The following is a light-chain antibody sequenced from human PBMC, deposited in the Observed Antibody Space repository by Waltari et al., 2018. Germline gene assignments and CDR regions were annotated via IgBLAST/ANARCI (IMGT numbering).Light chain of an antibody. J-gene: IGLJ3*02. V-gene: IGLV8-61*01. Sequence: QTVVTQEPSFSVSPGGTVTLTCGLNSGSVSTSYYPSWYQQTPGQAPRTLSDSTNTRSSGVPDRFSGSILGNKAALTITGAQADDESDYYCVLYMGNGIWVFGGGTKLTVL. CDR2: STN. CDR1: SGSVSTSYY. CDR3: VLYMGNGIWV.